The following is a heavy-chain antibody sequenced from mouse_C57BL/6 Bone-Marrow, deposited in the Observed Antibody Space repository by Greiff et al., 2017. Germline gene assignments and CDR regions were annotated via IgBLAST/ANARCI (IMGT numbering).Heavy chain of an antibody. CDR3: ASLYSNYRCFDYFDY. Sequence: VQLKQPGAELVKPGASVKLSCKASGYTFTSYWMHWVKQRPGQGLEWIGMIHPNSGSTNYDEKFKSKATLTVAKSSSAAYMQLSSLTSEDSAVYDCASLYSNYRCFDYFDYWGQGTTLTVSS. D-gene: IGHD2-5*01. J-gene: IGHJ2*01. CDR2: IHPNSGST. V-gene: IGHV1-64*01. CDR1: GYTFTSYW.